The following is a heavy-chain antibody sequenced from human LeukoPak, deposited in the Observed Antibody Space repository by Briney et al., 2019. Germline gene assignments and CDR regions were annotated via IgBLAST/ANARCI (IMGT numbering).Heavy chain of an antibody. J-gene: IGHJ4*02. Sequence: PGGSLRLSCAASGFTFSNYTMSWVRQAPGKGLDWVSGISTSGDSTYYADSVKGRFTISRDNSKNTLYLQMNSLRAGDTAVYYCAKGGSQWLDEGFDYWGQGTLVTVSS. CDR2: ISTSGDST. CDR1: GFTFSNYT. V-gene: IGHV3-23*01. CDR3: AKGGSQWLDEGFDY. D-gene: IGHD6-19*01.